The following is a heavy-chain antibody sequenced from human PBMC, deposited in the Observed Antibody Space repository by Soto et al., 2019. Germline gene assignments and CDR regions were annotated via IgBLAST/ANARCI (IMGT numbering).Heavy chain of an antibody. J-gene: IGHJ4*02. CDR2: TYYMSKWYN. CDR3: LRAYGSNVFDY. CDR1: GDSVSSNSAA. V-gene: IGHV6-1*01. D-gene: IGHD2-8*01. Sequence: SQTLSLTCAISGDSVSSNSAAWTWIRQSPSRGLEWLGRTYYMSKWYNDYAMSVKSRITINPDTSKNQFSLLLNSVTPEDTAVYYCLRAYGSNVFDYWGQGTLVTVSS.